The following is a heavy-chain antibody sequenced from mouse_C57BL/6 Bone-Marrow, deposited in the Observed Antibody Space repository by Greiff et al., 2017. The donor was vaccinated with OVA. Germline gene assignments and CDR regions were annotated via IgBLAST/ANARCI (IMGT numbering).Heavy chain of an antibody. CDR2: IYPGSGST. CDR1: GYTFTSYW. V-gene: IGHV1-55*01. Sequence: QVQLQQPGAELVKPGASVKMSCKAPGYTFTSYWITWVTQRPGQGLEWIGDIYPGSGSTNYNEKFKSKATLTVDTSSSTAYMQLSSLTSEDSAVYYCARGVTTVVAKDYFDYWGQGTTLTVSS. J-gene: IGHJ2*01. CDR3: ARGVTTVVAKDYFDY. D-gene: IGHD1-1*01.